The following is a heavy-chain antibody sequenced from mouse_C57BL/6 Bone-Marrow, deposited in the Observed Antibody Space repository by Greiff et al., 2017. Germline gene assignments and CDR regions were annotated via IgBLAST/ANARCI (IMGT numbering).Heavy chain of an antibody. Sequence: QVQLQQPGTELVKPGASVKLSCKASGYTFTSYWMHWVKQRPGQGLEWIGNINPSNGGTNYNEKFKSKATLTVDKSSSTAYMQLSSLTSQDSAVYYCAREELLRRAWFAYWGQGTLVTVSA. CDR1: GYTFTSYW. CDR3: AREELLRRAWFAY. J-gene: IGHJ3*01. V-gene: IGHV1-53*01. CDR2: INPSNGGT. D-gene: IGHD1-1*01.